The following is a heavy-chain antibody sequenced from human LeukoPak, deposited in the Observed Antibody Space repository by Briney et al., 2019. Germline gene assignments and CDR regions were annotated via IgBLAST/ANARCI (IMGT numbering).Heavy chain of an antibody. CDR2: IAYEGNNK. Sequence: SPNPPSASSGFPLSRYGMQLDRQPPGKGPGWVAVIAYEGNNKYYADSVKVRITISRDNSKNMLYLQLNSLRAEDTAVQYCAKESRIRGFDYWGQGTLVTVCS. V-gene: IGHV3-33*06. CDR3: AKESRIRGFDY. D-gene: IGHD3-10*01. J-gene: IGHJ4*02. CDR1: GFPLSRYG.